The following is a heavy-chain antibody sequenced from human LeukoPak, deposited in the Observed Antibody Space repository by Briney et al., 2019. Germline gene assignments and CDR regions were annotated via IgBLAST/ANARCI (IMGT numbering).Heavy chain of an antibody. CDR3: AREVEVVPTAMGAYYYYFMDV. D-gene: IGHD2-2*01. J-gene: IGHJ6*03. CDR2: INPCGRRA. Sequence: QTGGSLRLSCAASGFTSSNHWVHWVRQAPGKGLLWVSRINPCGRRADYAGSVKGRFTISRDNAKNTLYLQMNNLSADDTAPYYCAREVEVVPTAMGAYYYYFMDVWGKGTTVTVSS. CDR1: GFTSSNHW. V-gene: IGHV3-74*01.